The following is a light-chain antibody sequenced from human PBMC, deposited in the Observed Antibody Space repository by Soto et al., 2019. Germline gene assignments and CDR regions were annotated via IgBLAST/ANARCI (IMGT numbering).Light chain of an antibody. Sequence: EIVMTQSPATLSVSPGERAALSFRPSQSVSSKLAWYQQKPGQAPRLLIYGASTRATGIPARFSGSGSGTEFNLTISSLQSEDFAVYFCQQYDDWLRLTFGGGTKVDIK. CDR3: QQYDDWLRLT. CDR2: GAS. V-gene: IGKV3-15*01. CDR1: QSVSSK. J-gene: IGKJ4*01.